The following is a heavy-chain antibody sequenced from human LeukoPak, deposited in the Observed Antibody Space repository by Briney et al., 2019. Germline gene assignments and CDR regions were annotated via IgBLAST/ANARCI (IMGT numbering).Heavy chain of an antibody. D-gene: IGHD6-13*01. CDR2: IKSDGSST. Sequence: GGSLRLSCAASGFTFSSYWMHWVRQAPGKGLVWVSRIKSDGSSTSYADSVKGRFTISRDNAKNSLYLQMNSLRAEDTAVYYCAREDASSWDYWGQGILVTVSS. CDR1: GFTFSSYW. J-gene: IGHJ4*02. CDR3: AREDASSWDY. V-gene: IGHV3-74*01.